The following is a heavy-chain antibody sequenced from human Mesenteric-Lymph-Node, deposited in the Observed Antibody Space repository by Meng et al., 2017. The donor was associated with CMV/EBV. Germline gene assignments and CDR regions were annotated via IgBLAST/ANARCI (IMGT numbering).Heavy chain of an antibody. D-gene: IGHD1-1*01. V-gene: IGHV3-13*03. CDR3: ARRGTYFDY. Sequence: GESLKISCAACGFTFSSYDMHWVRQATGKGLEWVSAIGTAGDTYYPGSVKGQFTISRENAKNSLYLQMNSLRAGDTAVYYCARRGTYFDYWGQGTLVTVSS. J-gene: IGHJ4*02. CDR1: GFTFSSYD. CDR2: IGTAGDT.